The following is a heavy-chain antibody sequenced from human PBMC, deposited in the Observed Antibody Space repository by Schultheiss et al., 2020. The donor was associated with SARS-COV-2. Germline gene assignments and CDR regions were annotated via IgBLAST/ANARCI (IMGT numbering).Heavy chain of an antibody. Sequence: GESLKISCAVSGFSPSNYWMHWVRQAPGKGLEWVSRINNDGTVTTYADSVKGRFTLSRDNAKNTLSLQMTSLRDEDTAVYYCAREGATVTPLLDYWGQGTLVTVSS. V-gene: IGHV3-74*03. J-gene: IGHJ4*02. CDR2: INNDGTVT. CDR3: AREGATVTPLLDY. CDR1: GFSPSNYW. D-gene: IGHD4-17*01.